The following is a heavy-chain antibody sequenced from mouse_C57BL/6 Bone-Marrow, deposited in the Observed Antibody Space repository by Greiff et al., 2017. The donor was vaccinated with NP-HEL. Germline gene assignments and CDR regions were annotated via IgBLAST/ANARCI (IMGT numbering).Heavy chain of an antibody. J-gene: IGHJ2*01. CDR2: IRLKSDNYAT. CDR3: TRWDYWAYFDY. V-gene: IGHV6-3*01. Sequence: EVKVEESGGGLVQPGGSMKLSCVASGFTFSNYWMNWVRQSPEKGLEWVAQIRLKSDNYATHYAESVKGRFTISRDDSKSSVYLQMNNLRAEDTGIYYCTRWDYWAYFDYWGQGTTLTVSS. D-gene: IGHD1-1*01. CDR1: GFTFSNYW.